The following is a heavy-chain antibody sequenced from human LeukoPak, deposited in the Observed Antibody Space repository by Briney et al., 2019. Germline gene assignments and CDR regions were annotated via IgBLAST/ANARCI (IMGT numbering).Heavy chain of an antibody. CDR1: GFTFDEYG. J-gene: IGHJ5*02. CDR3: ARVTYGNSVDPLDL. V-gene: IGHV3-21*06. D-gene: IGHD1-1*01. CDR2: ISSTITYI. Sequence: PGGSLRLSCAAPGFTFDEYGMSRVRQAPGKGLEWVSSISSTITYIYYADSVKGRFTISRDNDQGSLYLQMNSLKVEDTAVYYCARVTYGNSVDPLDLWGHGTPVTVSS.